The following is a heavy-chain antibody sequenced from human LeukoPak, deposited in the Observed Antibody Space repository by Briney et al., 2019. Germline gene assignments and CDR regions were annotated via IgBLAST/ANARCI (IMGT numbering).Heavy chain of an antibody. Sequence: SETLSLTCTVSGGSISSYYWSWIRQPAGKGLEWIGRIYTSGSTNYNPSLKGRVTMSVDTSKNQFSLKLSSVTAADTAVYYCAREALQDPGIAVAVEWFDPWGQGTLVTVSS. CDR3: AREALQDPGIAVAVEWFDP. CDR2: IYTSGST. D-gene: IGHD6-19*01. J-gene: IGHJ5*02. CDR1: GGSISSYY. V-gene: IGHV4-4*07.